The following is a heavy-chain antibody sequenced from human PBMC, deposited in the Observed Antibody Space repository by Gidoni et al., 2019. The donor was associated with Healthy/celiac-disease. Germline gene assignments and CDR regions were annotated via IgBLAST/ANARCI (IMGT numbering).Heavy chain of an antibody. D-gene: IGHD4-17*01. CDR2: ISGSGGST. CDR1: GFTFSSYA. CDR3: AKSHDYGGKVGAFDI. Sequence: EVQLVESGGGLVQPGGSMRHSCAASGFTFSSYAMRWVRQAPGKGLEWFSTISGSGGSTYSADSVKGRFTISRDNSKNTLYVQMNSLRAEDTAIYCCAKSHDYGGKVGAFDIWGQGTMVTVSS. J-gene: IGHJ3*02. V-gene: IGHV3-23*04.